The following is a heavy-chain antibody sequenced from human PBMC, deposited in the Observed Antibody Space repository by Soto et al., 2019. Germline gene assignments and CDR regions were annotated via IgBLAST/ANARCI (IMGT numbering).Heavy chain of an antibody. Sequence: PSETLSLTCAVYGGSFSGYYWTWVRQTPGKGLEWIGEIYHSGTNNYNPSLKSRVTISIDKANNQFSLNLRSVTAADTAVYYCARGPSTDAYLDYWGQGALVTVSS. CDR2: IYHSGTN. J-gene: IGHJ4*02. CDR3: ARGPSTDAYLDY. V-gene: IGHV4-34*01. CDR1: GGSFSGYY.